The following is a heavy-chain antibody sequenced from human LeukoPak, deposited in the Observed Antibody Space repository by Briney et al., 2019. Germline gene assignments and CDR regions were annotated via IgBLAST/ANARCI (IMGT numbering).Heavy chain of an antibody. CDR2: IRYDARNI. CDR1: GFMFSNYG. CDR3: AKDIYSYGELDH. V-gene: IGHV3-30*02. J-gene: IGHJ4*02. Sequence: GGSLRLSCAASGFMFSNYGMHWVRQAPGKGLEWVAFIRYDARNIYYADSVKGRFTISRDNSKKTLYLQMNSLRAEDTAFYYCAKDIYSYGELDHWGQGTLVIVSS. D-gene: IGHD5-18*01.